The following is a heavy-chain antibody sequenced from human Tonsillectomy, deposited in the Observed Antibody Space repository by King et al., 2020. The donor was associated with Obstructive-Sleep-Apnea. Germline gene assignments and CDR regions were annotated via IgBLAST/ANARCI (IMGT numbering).Heavy chain of an antibody. CDR1: GGSITTTNYY. J-gene: IGHJ4*02. D-gene: IGHD4-11*01. V-gene: IGHV4-39*07. CDR2: IFYSGST. Sequence: LQLQESGPGLVKPSETQSLTCTVSGGSITTTNYYWGWVRQSPGMGLEWIGNIFYSGSTNYNPSLNSRVSISADTSKNQFSLDLSSVTAADTAIYYCTRRLINYAIDSWGQGTLVTVSS. CDR3: TRRLINYAIDS.